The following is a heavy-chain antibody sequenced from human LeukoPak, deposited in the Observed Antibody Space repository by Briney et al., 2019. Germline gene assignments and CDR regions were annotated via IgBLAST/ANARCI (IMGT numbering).Heavy chain of an antibody. J-gene: IGHJ5*02. CDR1: GFTFSNYT. CDR3: AKDRARYCSGGSCYSENWFDP. CDR2: ISSTTTYI. D-gene: IGHD2-15*01. V-gene: IGHV3-21*01. Sequence: PGGSLRLSCAASGFTFSNYTMNWVRQAPGKGLEWVSCISSTTTYIYDADSVKGRFTISRDNSKNTLYLQMNSLRAEDTAVYYCAKDRARYCSGGSCYSENWFDPWGQGTLVTVSS.